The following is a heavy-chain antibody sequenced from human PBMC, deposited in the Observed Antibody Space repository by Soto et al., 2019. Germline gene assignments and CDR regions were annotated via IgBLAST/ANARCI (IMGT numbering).Heavy chain of an antibody. V-gene: IGHV3-23*01. D-gene: IGHD3-16*01. Sequence: PRLSCAASGFTFSSYAMSWVRQAPGKGLEWVSAISGSGGSTYYADSVKGRFTVSRDNSKNTLYLQMNSLRAEDTAVYYCAKDLYHVRADAFDIWGQGTMVTVSS. CDR3: AKDLYHVRADAFDI. CDR1: GFTFSSYA. J-gene: IGHJ3*02. CDR2: ISGSGGST.